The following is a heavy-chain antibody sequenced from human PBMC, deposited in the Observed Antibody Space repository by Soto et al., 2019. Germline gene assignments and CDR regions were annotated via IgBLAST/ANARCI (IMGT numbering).Heavy chain of an antibody. Sequence: EVQLLESGGGLVQPGGSLRLSCAASGFTFGNYAMSWVRQAPRKGLEWVSAISGRGGSRFYADSVKGRFTISRDNSKNTLYLQLNSLRAEDTAIYYCARRLPHDYGFDYWGHGTLVTVSS. CDR2: ISGRGGSR. J-gene: IGHJ4*01. CDR3: ARRLPHDYGFDY. V-gene: IGHV3-23*01. CDR1: GFTFGNYA. D-gene: IGHD4-17*01.